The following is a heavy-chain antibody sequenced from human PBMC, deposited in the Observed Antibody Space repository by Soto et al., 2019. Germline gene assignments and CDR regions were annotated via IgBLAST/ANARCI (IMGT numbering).Heavy chain of an antibody. J-gene: IGHJ4*02. CDR2: ISAYNGNT. V-gene: IGHV1-18*01. CDR3: ARDRHEIWFGEPYYFDY. CDR1: GYTFTSYG. Sequence: QVQLVQSGAEVKKPGASVKVSCKASGYTFTSYGISWVRQAPGQGLEWMGWISAYNGNTNYAQKLQGRVTMTTDTSTSTAYMELRSLRSDDTAVYYGARDRHEIWFGEPYYFDYWGQGTLVTVSS. D-gene: IGHD3-10*01.